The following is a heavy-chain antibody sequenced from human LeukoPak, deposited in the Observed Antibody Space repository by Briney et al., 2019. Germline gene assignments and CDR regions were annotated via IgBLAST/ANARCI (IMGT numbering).Heavy chain of an antibody. D-gene: IGHD3-9*01. Sequence: PGGSLRLSCAASGFSFSTYWMTWVRQSPGKGLEWVANIKEDGSEKVYVDSVKGRFTISRDSSKNTLYLQMNSLRAEDTAVYYCSRAREYYDILTGYSSYYFDYWGQGTLVTVSS. V-gene: IGHV3-7*03. J-gene: IGHJ4*02. CDR2: IKEDGSEK. CDR3: SRAREYYDILTGYSSYYFDY. CDR1: GFSFSTYW.